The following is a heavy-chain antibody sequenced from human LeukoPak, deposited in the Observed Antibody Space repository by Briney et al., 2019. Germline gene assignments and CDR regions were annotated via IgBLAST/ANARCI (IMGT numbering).Heavy chain of an antibody. D-gene: IGHD1-14*01. CDR3: ARGSVYPTGYFQH. V-gene: IGHV3-53*01. CDR2: IYSGGST. CDR1: GFNVISNY. Sequence: GGSLRLSCSVSGFNVISNYMSWVRQAPGKGLEWVSVIYSGGSTYYADSVKGRFTISRDISKNMLYLQMNSLRAEDTAVYYCARGSVYPTGYFQHWGQGALVTVSS. J-gene: IGHJ1*01.